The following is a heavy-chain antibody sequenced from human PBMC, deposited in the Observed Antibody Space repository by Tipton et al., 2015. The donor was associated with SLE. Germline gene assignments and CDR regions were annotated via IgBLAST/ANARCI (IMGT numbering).Heavy chain of an antibody. CDR2: ISSGGDNM. CDR3: AKEVYGGNLYYYFDL. D-gene: IGHD4-23*01. CDR1: GFTFSNYE. V-gene: IGHV3-48*03. Sequence: GSLRLSCAASGFTFSNYEMNWVRQAPGKGLEWVSYISSGGDNMYYADSVKGRFTISRDNAKNSLYLQMNSLRAEDTALYYCAKEVYGGNLYYYFDLWGRGTLVTVSS. J-gene: IGHJ2*01.